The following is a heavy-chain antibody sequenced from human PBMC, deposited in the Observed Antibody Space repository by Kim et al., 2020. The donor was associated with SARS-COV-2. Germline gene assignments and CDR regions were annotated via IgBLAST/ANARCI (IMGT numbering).Heavy chain of an antibody. Sequence: SETLSLTCTVSGRSISTTTYYWGWIRQPPGKGLEWIGNIYYSGSTYYNPSLKSRVTISVDTSKNQFSLRLSSVTAADTAVYYCATDYGDYALDPWGQEP. CDR3: ATDYGDYALDP. CDR1: GRSISTTTYY. D-gene: IGHD4-17*01. J-gene: IGHJ5*02. CDR2: IYYSGST. V-gene: IGHV4-39*01.